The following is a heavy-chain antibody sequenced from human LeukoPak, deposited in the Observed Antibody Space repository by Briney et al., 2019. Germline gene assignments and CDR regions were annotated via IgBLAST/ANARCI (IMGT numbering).Heavy chain of an antibody. J-gene: IGHJ4*02. D-gene: IGHD3-10*01. CDR2: IWYDGSNK. CDR1: GFTFSTYG. Sequence: GGSLRLSCTASGFTFSTYGMQWVRQAPGKGLEWVALIWYDGSNKYYADSVKGRFTASRDNSKNTLYLQMNSLRAEDTAVYYCAKDARASLLWFGELLLWGQGTLVTVSS. CDR3: AKDARASLLWFGELLL. V-gene: IGHV3-30*02.